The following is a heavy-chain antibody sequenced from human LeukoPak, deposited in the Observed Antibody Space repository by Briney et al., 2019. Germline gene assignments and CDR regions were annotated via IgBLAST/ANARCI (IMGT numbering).Heavy chain of an antibody. CDR3: ARESISYPGALDY. CDR1: GFTFSSYA. J-gene: IGHJ4*02. CDR2: ISYDGSNK. D-gene: IGHD6-6*01. V-gene: IGHV3-30-3*01. Sequence: GRSLRLSCAASGFTFSSYAMPWVRQAPGKGLEWVAVISYDGSNKYYADSVKGRFTISRDNSKNTLYLQMNSLRAEDTAVYYCARESISYPGALDYWGQGTLVTVSS.